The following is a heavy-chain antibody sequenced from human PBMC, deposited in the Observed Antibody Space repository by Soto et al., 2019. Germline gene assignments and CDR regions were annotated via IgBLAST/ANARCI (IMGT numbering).Heavy chain of an antibody. D-gene: IGHD1-1*01. Sequence: SETLSLTCTVSGGSISSSSYYWGWIRQPPGKGLEWIGSIYYSGSTYYNPSLKSRVTISVDTSKNQFSLKLSSVTAADTAVYYCAMTPGTNYYYYYGMDVWGQGTTVTVSS. CDR2: IYYSGST. V-gene: IGHV4-39*01. J-gene: IGHJ6*02. CDR1: GGSISSSSYY. CDR3: AMTPGTNYYYYYGMDV.